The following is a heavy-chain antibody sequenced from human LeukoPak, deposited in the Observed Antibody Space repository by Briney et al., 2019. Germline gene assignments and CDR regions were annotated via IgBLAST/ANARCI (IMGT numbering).Heavy chain of an antibody. D-gene: IGHD6-13*01. CDR1: GYTFTSYG. CDR3: ARDQQLVRAFYYYYGMDV. CDR2: ISTHNGNT. J-gene: IGHJ6*02. Sequence: ASVKVSCKASGYTFTSYGITWVRQAPGQGLEWMGWISTHNGNTNYPQKLQGRVTMTTDTSTSTAYMELRSLSSDDTAVYYCARDQQLVRAFYYYYGMDVWGQGTTVTVSS. V-gene: IGHV1-18*01.